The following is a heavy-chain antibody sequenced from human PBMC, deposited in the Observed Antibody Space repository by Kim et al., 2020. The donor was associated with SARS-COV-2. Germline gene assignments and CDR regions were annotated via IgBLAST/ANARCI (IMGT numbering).Heavy chain of an antibody. Sequence: SVKVSCKASGGTFSSYAMSWVRQAPGQGLEWMGRINTNPGNANYAQKFTGRVVFTVDTSISTAYMEMSSLRAEDTAVYYCAREACDYGM. V-gene: IGHV1-69*04. CDR1: GGTFSSYA. J-gene: IGHJ6*01. CDR2: INTNPGNA. CDR3: AREACDYGM.